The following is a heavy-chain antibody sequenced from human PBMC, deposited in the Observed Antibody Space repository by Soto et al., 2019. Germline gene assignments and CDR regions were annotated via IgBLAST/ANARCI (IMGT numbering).Heavy chain of an antibody. CDR2: ISSSSSTI. J-gene: IGHJ5*02. CDR1: GFTFSSYS. CDR3: ARVRTTATSRDWFDP. D-gene: IGHD4-4*01. V-gene: IGHV3-48*01. Sequence: GGSLRLSCAASGFTFSSYSMNWVRQAPGKGLEWVSYISSSSSTIYYADSVKGRFTISRDNAKNSLYLQMNSLRAEDTAVYYCARVRTTATSRDWFDPWGQGTLVTVSS.